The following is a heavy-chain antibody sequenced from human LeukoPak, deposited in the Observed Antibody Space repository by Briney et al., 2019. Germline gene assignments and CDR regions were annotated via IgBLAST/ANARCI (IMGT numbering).Heavy chain of an antibody. J-gene: IGHJ4*02. V-gene: IGHV4-61*02. CDR1: GGSISSASYY. Sequence: SQTLSLTYTVSGGSISSASYYWSWIRQPAGKGLEWIGRIYISGSTNYKSSLKSRVTISVDTSKNQFSLRLSSVTAADTAVYYCARGQKYRSGYTVTELGSGYFDYWGQGPLVTVSS. CDR3: ARGQKYRSGYTVTELGSGYFDY. CDR2: IYISGST. D-gene: IGHD5-18*01.